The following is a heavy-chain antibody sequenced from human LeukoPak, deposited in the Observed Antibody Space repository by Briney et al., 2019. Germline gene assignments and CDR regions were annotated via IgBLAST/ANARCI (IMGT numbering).Heavy chain of an antibody. Sequence: GASVKVSCKASGGTFSNYAISWVRQAPGQGLEWMGRIIPILGIANYAQKFQGRVTITADKSTSTAYMELSSLRSEDTAVYYCARDAQLANFDYWGQGTLVTVSS. CDR1: GGTFSNYA. CDR3: ARDAQLANFDY. CDR2: IIPILGIA. V-gene: IGHV1-69*04. J-gene: IGHJ4*02. D-gene: IGHD6-13*01.